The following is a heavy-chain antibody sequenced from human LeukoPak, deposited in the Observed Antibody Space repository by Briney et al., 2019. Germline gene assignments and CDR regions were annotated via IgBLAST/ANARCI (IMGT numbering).Heavy chain of an antibody. CDR3: ASPPTYSSGWVQTDY. Sequence: SETLSLTCTVSGGSISSSSYYWGWIRQPPGKGLEWIGSIYYSGSTYYNPSLKSRVTISVDTSKNQFSLKLSSVTAADTAVYYCASPPTYSSGWVQTDYWGQGTLVTVSS. CDR1: GGSISSSSYY. D-gene: IGHD6-19*01. CDR2: IYYSGST. V-gene: IGHV4-39*07. J-gene: IGHJ4*02.